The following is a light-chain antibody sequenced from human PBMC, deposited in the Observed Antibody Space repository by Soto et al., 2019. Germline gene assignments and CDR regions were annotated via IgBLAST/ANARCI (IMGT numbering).Light chain of an antibody. V-gene: IGKV1-39*01. CDR2: AAS. Sequence: DIQMTQTPSTLSACVGDRVTITCRASQSISTWLAWYQQKPGKAPKLLIYAASSLQSGVPSRFSGSGSGTDFTLTISSLQPEDFATYYCQQSYSTRPFGQGTKVDIK. J-gene: IGKJ1*01. CDR1: QSISTW. CDR3: QQSYSTRP.